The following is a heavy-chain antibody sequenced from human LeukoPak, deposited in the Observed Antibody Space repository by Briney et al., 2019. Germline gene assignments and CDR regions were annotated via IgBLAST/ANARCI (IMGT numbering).Heavy chain of an antibody. CDR2: MNPNSGNT. Sequence: ASVKVSCKASGYTFTSYDIHWVRQATGQGLEWMGWMNPNSGNTDFAQKLQGRVTMTRNTSISTAYMELSSLGSEDTAVYYCARGWKDSSSWYGFEYFQHWGQGTLVTVSS. D-gene: IGHD6-13*01. J-gene: IGHJ1*01. CDR1: GYTFTSYD. V-gene: IGHV1-8*01. CDR3: ARGWKDSSSWYGFEYFQH.